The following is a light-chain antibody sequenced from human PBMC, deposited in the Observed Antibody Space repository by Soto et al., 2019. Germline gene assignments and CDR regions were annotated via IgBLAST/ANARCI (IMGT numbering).Light chain of an antibody. J-gene: IGLJ1*01. Sequence: QSALTQPASVSGSPGQSITISCTGTSSDVGGYNYVSWYQQHPGKAPKLMIYEVSNRPSGVSNRFSGSKSGNTASPTISGLQAEDEADYYCSSYTSSSTHNYVFGTGTKLTVL. V-gene: IGLV2-14*01. CDR1: SSDVGGYNY. CDR3: SSYTSSSTHNYV. CDR2: EVS.